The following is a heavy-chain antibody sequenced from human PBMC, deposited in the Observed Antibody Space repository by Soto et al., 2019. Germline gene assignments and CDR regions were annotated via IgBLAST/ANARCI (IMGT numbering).Heavy chain of an antibody. J-gene: IGHJ4*02. CDR3: ARDTERYYDSSGYYKV. Sequence: ASVKVSCKASGYTFTSYGISWVRQDPRQGLEWMGWISAYNGNTNYAQKLQGRVTMTTDTSTSTAYMELRSLRSDDTAVYYCARDTERYYDSSGYYKVWGQGTLVTVSS. D-gene: IGHD3-22*01. V-gene: IGHV1-18*01. CDR2: ISAYNGNT. CDR1: GYTFTSYG.